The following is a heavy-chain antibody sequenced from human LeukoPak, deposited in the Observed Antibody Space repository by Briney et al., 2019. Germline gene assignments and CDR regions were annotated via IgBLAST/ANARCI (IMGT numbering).Heavy chain of an antibody. CDR2: ISSNNRYI. D-gene: IGHD2-21*02. CDR1: GFTFSTYS. CDR3: ASSLLRYCGGDCSDIDY. J-gene: IGHJ4*02. Sequence: GGSLRLSCAASGFTFSTYSMNWVRQAPGKGLEWVSSISSNNRYIYYADSVKGRFTISRDNAKNSLYLQMNSLRAEDTAVYYCASSLLRYCGGDCSDIDYWGQGTLVTVSS. V-gene: IGHV3-21*01.